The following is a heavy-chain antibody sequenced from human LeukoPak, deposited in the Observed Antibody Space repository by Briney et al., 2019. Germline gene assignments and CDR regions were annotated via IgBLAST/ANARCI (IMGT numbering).Heavy chain of an antibody. CDR2: ISWNSGSI. J-gene: IGHJ4*02. Sequence: PGXSLRLSCAASGFTFDDYAMHWVRQAPGKGLEWVSGISWNSGSIGYADSVKGRFTISRDNAKNSLYLQMNSLRAEDMALYYCAKDKGSSWPGYYFDYWGQGTLVTVSS. CDR1: GFTFDDYA. CDR3: AKDKGSSWPGYYFDY. V-gene: IGHV3-9*03. D-gene: IGHD6-13*01.